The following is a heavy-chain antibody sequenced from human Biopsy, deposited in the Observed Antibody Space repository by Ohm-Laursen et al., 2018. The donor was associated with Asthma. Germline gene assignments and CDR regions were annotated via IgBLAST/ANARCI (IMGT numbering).Heavy chain of an antibody. V-gene: IGHV3-11*01. D-gene: IGHD3-10*01. CDR3: ARDREVYGSGIGALYYYYYYGMDV. CDR1: GFTFSDYY. J-gene: IGHJ6*02. Sequence: SLRLSCAASGFTFSDYYMSWIRQAPGKGLEWVSYISSSGSTIYYADSVKGRFTISRDNAKNSLYLQMNSLRAEDTAVYYCARDREVYGSGIGALYYYYYYGMDVWGQGTTVTVSS. CDR2: ISSSGSTI.